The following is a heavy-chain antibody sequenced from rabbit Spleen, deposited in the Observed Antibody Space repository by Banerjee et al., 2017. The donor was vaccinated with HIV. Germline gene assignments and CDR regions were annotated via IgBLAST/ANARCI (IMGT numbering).Heavy chain of an antibody. Sequence: QLVESGGGLVQPGGSLKLSCKASGFDFNNYYMSWVRQAPGKGLEWIGYIDPVFGITNYANSVKGRFTISRDNPQNTLYLQLNSLTAADTATYFCVREVAVKFNLWGPGTLVTVS. CDR3: VREVAVKFNL. D-gene: IGHD4-1*01. CDR1: GFDFNNYY. J-gene: IGHJ4*01. V-gene: IGHV1S7*01. CDR2: IDPVFGIT.